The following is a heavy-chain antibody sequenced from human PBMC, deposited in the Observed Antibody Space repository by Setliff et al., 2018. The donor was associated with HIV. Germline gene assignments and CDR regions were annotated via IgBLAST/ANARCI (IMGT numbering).Heavy chain of an antibody. CDR2: IYYSGST. Sequence: PSETLSLTCSVSGGSVSSSSHYWGWIRQPPGKGLEWIGSIYYSGSTYYNPSLKSRLTITVDTSNNQFSLKLSSVTAADTAVYYCARAGSMVRGVIISAIDIWGQGNPGHRLL. D-gene: IGHD3-10*01. V-gene: IGHV4-39*07. CDR3: ARAGSMVRGVIISAIDI. J-gene: IGHJ3*02. CDR1: GGSVSSSSHY.